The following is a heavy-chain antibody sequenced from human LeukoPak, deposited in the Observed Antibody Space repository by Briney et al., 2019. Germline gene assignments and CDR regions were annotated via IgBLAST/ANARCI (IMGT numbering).Heavy chain of an antibody. J-gene: IGHJ4*02. CDR3: AKSGYDFTREDY. D-gene: IGHD5-12*01. V-gene: IGHV3-30-3*02. Sequence: PGGSLRLSCAASGFTFSSYAMHWVRQAPGKGLEWVAVISYDGSNKYYADSVKGRFTISRDNSKNTLYLQMNSLRAEDTAVYYCAKSGYDFTREDYWGQGTLVTVSS. CDR2: ISYDGSNK. CDR1: GFTFSSYA.